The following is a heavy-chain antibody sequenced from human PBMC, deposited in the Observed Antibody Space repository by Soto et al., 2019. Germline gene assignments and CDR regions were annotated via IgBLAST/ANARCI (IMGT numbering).Heavy chain of an antibody. V-gene: IGHV1-69*01. CDR3: AASGGDVPGYDYKHTEGLDI. CDR1: GGTFSNFA. J-gene: IGHJ3*02. CDR2: IIPLFNVA. Sequence: QVQLVQSGPEVKKPGSSVKVSCEASGGTFSNFAVNWVRQAPGQGLEWVGGIIPLFNVAKYAQKFEGRVTIVAVDSTSNAYMDLSSLRSDATAVYYCAASGGDVPGYDYKHTEGLDIWGQGTMVTVSS. D-gene: IGHD4-4*01.